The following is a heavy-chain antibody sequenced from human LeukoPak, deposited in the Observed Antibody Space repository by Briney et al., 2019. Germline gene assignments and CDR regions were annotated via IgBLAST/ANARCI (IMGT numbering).Heavy chain of an antibody. D-gene: IGHD4-11*01. CDR2: ISSSSSTI. J-gene: IGHJ3*02. CDR1: GFTFSSYS. CDR3: ARVHKTTVTKDAFDI. V-gene: IGHV3-48*01. Sequence: PGGSLRLSCAASGFTFSSYSMNWVRQAPGRGLEWVSSISSSSSTIYYADSVKGRFTISRDNAKNSLYLQMNSLRAEDTAVYYCARVHKTTVTKDAFDIWGQGTMVTVSS.